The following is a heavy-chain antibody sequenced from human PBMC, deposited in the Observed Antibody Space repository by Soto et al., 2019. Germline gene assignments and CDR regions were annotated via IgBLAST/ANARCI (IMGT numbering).Heavy chain of an antibody. CDR1: GGSISSSNW. V-gene: IGHV4-4*02. D-gene: IGHD1-1*01. Sequence: PSETLALSCAVSGGSISSSNWWNLVRQPPGKGLEWVGEIFHTGSTNYNPSLKSRVTISVDTSKNHFSLNLTSVTAADTAVYYCARDRPTGTSTRGAFDVWGQGTMVTVSS. J-gene: IGHJ3*01. CDR3: ARDRPTGTSTRGAFDV. CDR2: IFHTGST.